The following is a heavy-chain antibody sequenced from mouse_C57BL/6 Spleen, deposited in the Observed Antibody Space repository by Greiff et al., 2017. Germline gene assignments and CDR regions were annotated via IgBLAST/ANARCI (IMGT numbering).Heavy chain of an antibody. D-gene: IGHD1-1*01. CDR2: IGPENGDT. J-gene: IGHJ4*01. V-gene: IGHV14-4*01. Sequence: VQLQQSGAELVRPGASVKLSCTASGFNIKDDYMHWVKQRPEQGLEWIGWIGPENGDTEYASKFQGKATITADTSSNTPYLLLSSLTSEDTAVYYCTTYCTTVVARYYYAMDYWGQGTSVTVSS. CDR1: GFNIKDDY. CDR3: TTYCTTVVARYYYAMDY.